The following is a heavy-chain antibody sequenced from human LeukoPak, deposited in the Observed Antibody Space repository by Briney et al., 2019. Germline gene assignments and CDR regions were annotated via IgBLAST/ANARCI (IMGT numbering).Heavy chain of an antibody. Sequence: SGPTLVNPTQTLTLTFSFSGFSLSTRGVAVGWIRQPPGKALEWLALIYWDDDKRYNPSLKSRLTITKDTSNNQVVLTMTNVDPMDTATYYCSHTDTGYFYGFDYWGQGTLVTVSS. D-gene: IGHD2/OR15-2a*01. J-gene: IGHJ4*02. CDR1: GFSLSTRGVA. CDR3: SHTDTGYFYGFDY. CDR2: IYWDDDK. V-gene: IGHV2-5*02.